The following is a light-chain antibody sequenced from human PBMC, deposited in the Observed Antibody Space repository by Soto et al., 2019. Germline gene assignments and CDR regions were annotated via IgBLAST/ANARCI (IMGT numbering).Light chain of an antibody. V-gene: IGLV2-14*01. Sequence: QSVLTQPASVSRSPGESITISCTGTSSDVGFYNYVSWYQHLPGKAPKLMIYEVSNRPSGVSNRFSGSKSGNTASLTISGLQAEDEADYYCSSYTTGSTRWVCGGGTK. J-gene: IGLJ3*02. CDR2: EVS. CDR3: SSYTTGSTRWV. CDR1: SSDVGFYNY.